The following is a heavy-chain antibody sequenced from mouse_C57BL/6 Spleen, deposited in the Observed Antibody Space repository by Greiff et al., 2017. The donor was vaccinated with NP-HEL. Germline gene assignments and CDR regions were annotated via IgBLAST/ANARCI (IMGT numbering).Heavy chain of an antibody. CDR2: IRLKSDNYAT. CDR1: GFTFSNYW. V-gene: IGHV6-3*01. Sequence: EVQLVESGGGLVQPGGSMKLSCVASGFTFSNYWMNWVRQSPEKGLEWVAQIRLKSDNYATHYAESVKGRFTISRDDSKSSVYLQMNNLRAEDTGIYYCTGTVLRAYAMDYWGQGTSVTVSS. J-gene: IGHJ4*01. D-gene: IGHD1-1*01. CDR3: TGTVLRAYAMDY.